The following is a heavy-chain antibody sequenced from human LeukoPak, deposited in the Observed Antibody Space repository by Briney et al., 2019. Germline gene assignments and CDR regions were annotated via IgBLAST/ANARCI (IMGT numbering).Heavy chain of an antibody. CDR2: ISWNSGSI. J-gene: IGHJ4*02. V-gene: IGHV3-9*01. CDR3: ARVSRGSYHFDY. CDR1: GFTFDDYA. D-gene: IGHD1-26*01. Sequence: GGSLRLSCAASGFTFDDYAMHWVRQAPGKGLEWVSGISWNSGSIGYADSVKGRFTISRDNAKNSLYLQMNSLRAEDTAVYYYARVSRGSYHFDYWGQGALVTVSS.